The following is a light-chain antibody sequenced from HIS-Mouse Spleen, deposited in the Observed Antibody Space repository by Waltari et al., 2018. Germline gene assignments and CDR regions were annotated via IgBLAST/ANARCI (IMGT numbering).Light chain of an antibody. J-gene: IGLJ1*01. V-gene: IGLV3-25*03. CDR1: ALPKQY. CDR2: KDS. CDR3: QSADSSGTYV. Sequence: SYELTQPPSVSVSPGQTARITCSGDALPKQYAYWYQQKPGQAPVLVIYKDSERPSGDLGGFSGSSSGTTVTLTISGVQAEDEADYYCQSADSSGTYVFGTGTKVTVL.